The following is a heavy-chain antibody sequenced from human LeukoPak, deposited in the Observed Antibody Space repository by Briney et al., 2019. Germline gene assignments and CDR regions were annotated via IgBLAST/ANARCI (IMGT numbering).Heavy chain of an antibody. Sequence: ASVKVSCKASGYSFTSNYIRWVRQAPGQGLEWMGMIYPRDGSTSYAQKFQGRVTVTRDTSTSTVHLELSGLRSEDTAVYYCARDQEAFDYWGQGTLVTVSS. CDR1: GYSFTSNY. CDR3: ARDQEAFDY. CDR2: IYPRDGST. V-gene: IGHV1-46*01. J-gene: IGHJ4*02.